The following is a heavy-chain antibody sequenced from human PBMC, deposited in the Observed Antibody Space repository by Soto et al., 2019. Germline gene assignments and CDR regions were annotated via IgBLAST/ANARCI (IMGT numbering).Heavy chain of an antibody. V-gene: IGHV1-2*04. D-gene: IGHD2-2*01. Sequence: ASVKVSCTDSGYTFTGYYMHWVRQAPGQGLEWMGWINPNSGGTNYAQKFQGWVTMTRVTSISTAYMELSRLRSDDTAVYYCARPRRYCSSTSCSDAFDIWGQGTMVTVSS. CDR2: INPNSGGT. J-gene: IGHJ3*02. CDR1: GYTFTGYY. CDR3: ARPRRYCSSTSCSDAFDI.